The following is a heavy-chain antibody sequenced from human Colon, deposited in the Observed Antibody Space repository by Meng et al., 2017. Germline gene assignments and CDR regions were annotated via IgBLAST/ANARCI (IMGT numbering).Heavy chain of an antibody. CDR2: INTHTGNP. Sequence: QWQLMTSGAESKEPGASVTVSCKASGYTFINYAFNWVRQAPGQGLEWMGWINTHTGNPTYGQGFTGRFVLSSDTSVSTANLQISSLKAEDTAVYYCARGGPYPDSSGFHWYFDLWGRGTLVTVSS. CDR1: GYTFINYA. CDR3: ARGGPYPDSSGFHWYFDL. D-gene: IGHD3-22*01. V-gene: IGHV7-4-1*02. J-gene: IGHJ2*01.